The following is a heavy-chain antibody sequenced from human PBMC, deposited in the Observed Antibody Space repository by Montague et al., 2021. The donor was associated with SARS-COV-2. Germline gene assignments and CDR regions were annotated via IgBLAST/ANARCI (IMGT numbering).Heavy chain of an antibody. CDR1: GASINSNTYF. D-gene: IGHD3-16*01. CDR3: ARPRLGGLYYGWDV. J-gene: IGHJ6*02. CDR2: IYYSGST. V-gene: IGHV4-39*01. Sequence: SETLSLTCTVSGASINSNTYFWGWIRQPPGKGLEWIGSIYYSGSTYYNPSLKSRVTISVDTSKNQFSLKLISVTAADTAVYYCARPRLGGLYYGWDVWGQGTMVTVSS.